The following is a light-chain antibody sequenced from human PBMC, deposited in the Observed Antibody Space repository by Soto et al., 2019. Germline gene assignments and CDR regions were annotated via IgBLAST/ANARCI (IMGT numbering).Light chain of an antibody. CDR2: GAY. Sequence: EIVLTQSPGTLSLSPGERATLSCRASQSLTNNYFAWYQQKPGRALRLLIDGAYTSATGIPDRFSGSGSGTDFTLTISRLEPEDVAVYYRQQYEAVVTFGQGTKVEI. V-gene: IGKV3-20*01. CDR1: QSLTNNY. J-gene: IGKJ1*01. CDR3: QQYEAVVT.